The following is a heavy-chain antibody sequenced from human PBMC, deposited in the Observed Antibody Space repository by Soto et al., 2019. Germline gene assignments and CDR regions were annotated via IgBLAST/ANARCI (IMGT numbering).Heavy chain of an antibody. CDR1: GFIFSDYG. V-gene: IGHV3-33*01. J-gene: IGHJ4*02. CDR2: IWYDGSNK. Sequence: PGGSLRLSCAASGFIFSDYGMHWVRQAPGKGLEWVAVIWYDGSNKYYADSVKGRFTISRDSSKDTVYLQMNSLRAEDTAVYYCARDGEGSGGSCPSHYWGQGTLVTVSS. CDR3: ARDGEGSGGSCPSHY. D-gene: IGHD2-15*01.